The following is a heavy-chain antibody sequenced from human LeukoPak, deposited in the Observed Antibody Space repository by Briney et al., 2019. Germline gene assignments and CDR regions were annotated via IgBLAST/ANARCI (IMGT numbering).Heavy chain of an antibody. Sequence: ASVKVSCKASGGTFISYAISWVRQAPGQGLEWMGRIIPILGIANYAQKFQGRVTITAEKSTSTANMELNSLRSENTAVYYWARCRQAAAGDAFDIWGQGTMVTVSS. CDR2: IIPILGIA. D-gene: IGHD6-13*01. CDR3: ARCRQAAAGDAFDI. V-gene: IGHV1-69*04. CDR1: GGTFISYA. J-gene: IGHJ3*02.